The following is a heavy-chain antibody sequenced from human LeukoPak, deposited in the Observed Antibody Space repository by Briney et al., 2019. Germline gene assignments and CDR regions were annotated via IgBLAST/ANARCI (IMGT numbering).Heavy chain of an antibody. CDR3: ARGPTVTTRAGAFDI. Sequence: GGSLRLSCAASGFTFSDYYMSWIRQAPGKGLEWVSYISSSGSTIYYADSVKGRFTISRDNAKNSLCLQMNSLRAEDTAVYYCARGPTVTTRAGAFDIWGQGTMVTVSS. D-gene: IGHD4-17*01. J-gene: IGHJ3*02. CDR2: ISSSGSTI. CDR1: GFTFSDYY. V-gene: IGHV3-11*01.